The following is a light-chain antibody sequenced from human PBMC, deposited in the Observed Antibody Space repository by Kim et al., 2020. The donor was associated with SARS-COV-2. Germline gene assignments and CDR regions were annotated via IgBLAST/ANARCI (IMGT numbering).Light chain of an antibody. J-gene: IGKJ5*01. CDR3: QQYNSYSST. CDR2: KAS. V-gene: IGKV1-5*03. CDR1: QSISSW. Sequence: ASVGDRVTITCRASQSISSWLAWYQQKPGKAPKLLIYKASSLESGVPSRFSGSGSGTEFTLTISSLQPDDFATYYCQQYNSYSSTFGQGTRLEIK.